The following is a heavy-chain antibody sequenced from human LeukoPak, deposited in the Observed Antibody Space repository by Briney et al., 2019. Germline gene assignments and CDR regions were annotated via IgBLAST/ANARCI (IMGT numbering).Heavy chain of an antibody. D-gene: IGHD2-15*01. V-gene: IGHV3-30*03. J-gene: IGHJ3*02. CDR2: ISYDGSNK. Sequence: PGGSLRLSCAASGFTFSTYGMHWVRQAPGKGLEWVAVISYDGSNKYYADSVQGRFTISRDNSKNTLYLQMNSLRAEDTAVYYCAIVVVVAATANDAFDIWGQGTMVTVSS. CDR1: GFTFSTYG. CDR3: AIVVVVAATANDAFDI.